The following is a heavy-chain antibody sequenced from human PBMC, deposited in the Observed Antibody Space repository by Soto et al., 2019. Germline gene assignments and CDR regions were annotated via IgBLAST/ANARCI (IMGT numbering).Heavy chain of an antibody. V-gene: IGHV3-30-3*01. CDR1: GFTFSSYA. CDR3: ARGQAQTVASIYYYYGMDA. Sequence: GGSLRLSCAASGFTFSSYAMHWVRQAPGKGLEWVAVISYDGSNKYYADSVKGRFTISRDNSKNTLYLQMNSLRAEDTAVYYCARGQAQTVASIYYYYGMDAWGQGTTVTSP. J-gene: IGHJ6*02. D-gene: IGHD4-4*01. CDR2: ISYDGSNK.